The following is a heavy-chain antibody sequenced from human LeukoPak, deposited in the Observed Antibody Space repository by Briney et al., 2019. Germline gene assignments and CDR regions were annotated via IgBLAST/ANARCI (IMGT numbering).Heavy chain of an antibody. J-gene: IGHJ4*02. V-gene: IGHV3-21*01. CDR3: ATQGNYYGSRKGDY. CDR2: ISSSSSYI. D-gene: IGHD3-10*01. CDR1: GFTFSSYS. Sequence: PGGSLRLSCAASGFTFSSYSMNWLRQAPGRGLEWVSSISSSSSYIYYADSVKGRFTISRDNAKNSLYLQMNSLRAEDTAVNYCATQGNYYGSRKGDYWGQGTLVTVSS.